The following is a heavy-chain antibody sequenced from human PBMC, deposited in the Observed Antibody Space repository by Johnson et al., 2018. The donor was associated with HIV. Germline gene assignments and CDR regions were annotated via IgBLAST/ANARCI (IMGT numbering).Heavy chain of an antibody. V-gene: IGHV3-11*04. Sequence: QVQLVESGGGLVKPGGSLRLSCAVSGFTFSDYYMSWIRQATGKGLEWISYISGGGSALYYAESVKGRFTISRDNAKNSLYLQMNSQRAVDTAVYYCAPLGDALDIWGQGTMVTVSS. CDR1: GFTFSDYY. D-gene: IGHD7-27*01. CDR2: ISGGGSAL. J-gene: IGHJ3*02. CDR3: APLGDALDI.